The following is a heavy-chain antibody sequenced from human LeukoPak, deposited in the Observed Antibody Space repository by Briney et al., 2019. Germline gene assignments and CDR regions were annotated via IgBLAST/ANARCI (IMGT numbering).Heavy chain of an antibody. J-gene: IGHJ4*02. CDR1: GFTFSTYA. Sequence: PGGPLRLSCAASGFTFSTYAMSWVRQAPGKGLEWVSTISPNVGSTYYADSVKGRFTISRDNSKNTLYLQMDSLRAEDTAVYYCACLPATIPCDYWGQGTLVTVSS. CDR3: ACLPATIPCDY. CDR2: ISPNVGST. V-gene: IGHV3-23*01. D-gene: IGHD2-2*02.